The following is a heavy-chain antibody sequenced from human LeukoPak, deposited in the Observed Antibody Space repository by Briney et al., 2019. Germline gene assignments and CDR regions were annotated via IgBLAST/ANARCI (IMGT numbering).Heavy chain of an antibody. CDR3: AKGSQGGRGYFDY. Sequence: PGGSLRLSCAASGFTFSSNDMSWVRQAPGKGLEWVSGISASGGSTYYADSVKGRFTISRDNSKNTLYMEMNSLRAEDTAVYYCAKGSQGGRGYFDYWGQGILVTVSS. V-gene: IGHV3-23*01. J-gene: IGHJ4*02. D-gene: IGHD1-1*01. CDR1: GFTFSSND. CDR2: ISASGGST.